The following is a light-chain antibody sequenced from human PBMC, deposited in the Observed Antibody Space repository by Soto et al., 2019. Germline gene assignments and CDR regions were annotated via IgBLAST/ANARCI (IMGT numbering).Light chain of an antibody. Sequence: QSAVTQPASVSGSPGQSITISCTGTSNDVGIYNYVSWYQQHPGKAPKLMIYEVTNRPSGVSDRFSGSKSDNTASLTISGLQAEDEADYYCSSYTISSTWVFGGGTQLTVL. CDR2: EVT. CDR3: SSYTISSTWV. J-gene: IGLJ3*02. V-gene: IGLV2-14*01. CDR1: SNDVGIYNY.